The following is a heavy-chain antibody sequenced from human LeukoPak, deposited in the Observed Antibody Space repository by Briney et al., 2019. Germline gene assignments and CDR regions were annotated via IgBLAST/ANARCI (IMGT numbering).Heavy chain of an antibody. V-gene: IGHV4-61*01. Sequence: SETLSLTCTVSGDSVNSGSYYWSWIRQPPGKGLEWIGYIYYSGSTNYNPSLKSRVTISVDTSKNQFSLKLSSVTAADTAVYYCARCTGGWLQWYYFDYWGQGTLVTVSS. CDR3: ARCTGGWLQWYYFDY. CDR2: IYYSGST. CDR1: GDSVNSGSYY. D-gene: IGHD5-24*01. J-gene: IGHJ4*02.